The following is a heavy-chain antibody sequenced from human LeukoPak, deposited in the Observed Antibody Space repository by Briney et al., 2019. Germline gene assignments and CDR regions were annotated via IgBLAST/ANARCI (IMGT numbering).Heavy chain of an antibody. Sequence: SETLSLTCTVSGDSITSISSSSYYWGWIRQPPGQGLEWIGSLYNRGSTYYDPSLKSQVTMSVDTSKNQFSLKLSSVTAADTAVYYCARGYSSGWGIDYWGQGTLVTVSS. J-gene: IGHJ4*02. V-gene: IGHV4-39*07. CDR3: ARGYSSGWGIDY. D-gene: IGHD6-19*01. CDR1: GDSITSISSSSYY. CDR2: LYNRGST.